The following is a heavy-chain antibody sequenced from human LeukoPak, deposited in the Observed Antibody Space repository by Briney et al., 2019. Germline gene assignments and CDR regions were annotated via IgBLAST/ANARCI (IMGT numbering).Heavy chain of an antibody. V-gene: IGHV4-4*07. CDR3: ARDSGTTGEVKFDP. CDR2: IYSSGT. J-gene: IGHJ5*02. CDR1: GGSISSYY. D-gene: IGHD3-10*01. Sequence: SETLSLTCTVSGGSISSYYLSWIRQPAGKGLEWIGRIYSSGTNYNPSLKSRVTVSADTSRNQVSLTLSSVTAADTAVYYCARDSGTTGEVKFDPWGQGTLVTVSS.